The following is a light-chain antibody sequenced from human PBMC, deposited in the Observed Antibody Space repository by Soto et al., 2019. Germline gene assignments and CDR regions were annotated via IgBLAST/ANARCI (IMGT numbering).Light chain of an antibody. Sequence: EIVLTQSPGTLSLSPRERAPLSCRASQSVSSSYLAWYQQKPGQAPRLLIYGASSRATGIPDRFSGSGSGTDFTLTISRLEPEDFAVYYCQQYGSSPWTFGQGTKVEIK. CDR1: QSVSSSY. V-gene: IGKV3-20*01. CDR3: QQYGSSPWT. CDR2: GAS. J-gene: IGKJ1*01.